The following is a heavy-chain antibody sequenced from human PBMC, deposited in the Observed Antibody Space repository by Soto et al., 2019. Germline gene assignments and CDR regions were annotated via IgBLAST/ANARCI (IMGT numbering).Heavy chain of an antibody. CDR1: GFTFSSYG. V-gene: IGHV3-33*01. CDR3: ARGEGYYYYYMDV. CDR2: IWYDGSNK. J-gene: IGHJ6*03. Sequence: QVQLVESGGGVVQPGRSLRLSCAASGFTFSSYGMHWVRQAPGKGLEWVAVIWYDGSNKYYADSVKGRFTISRDNSKNTLYLRMNSLRAEDTAVYYCARGEGYYYYYMDVWGKGTTVTVSS.